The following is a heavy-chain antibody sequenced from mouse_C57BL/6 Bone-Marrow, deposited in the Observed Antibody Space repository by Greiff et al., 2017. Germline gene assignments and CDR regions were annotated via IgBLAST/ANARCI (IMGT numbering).Heavy chain of an antibody. V-gene: IGHV1-81*01. CDR1: GYTFTSYG. Sequence: QVQLKESGAELARPGASVKLSCKASGYTFTSYGISWVKQRTGQGLEWIGEIYPRSGNTYYNEKSKGKATLTADKSSSTAYMELRSLTSEDSAVYFCARGDSYYFDYWGQGTTLTVSS. CDR3: ARGDSYYFDY. CDR2: IYPRSGNT. J-gene: IGHJ2*01.